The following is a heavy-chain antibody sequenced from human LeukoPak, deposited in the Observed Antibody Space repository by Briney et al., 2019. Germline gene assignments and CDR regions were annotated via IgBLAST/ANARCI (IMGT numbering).Heavy chain of an antibody. V-gene: IGHV3-33*01. CDR2: IWYDGSRD. Sequence: GGSLRLSCAASGFTFRNYGMNWVRQAPGKGLEWVALIWYDGSRDYYVDFVKGRFTVSRDNSKNTLYLQMKNLRAEDTAVYYCATVRGSDWYMDYWGQGTLVTVSS. CDR3: ATVRGSDWYMDY. CDR1: GFTFRNYG. D-gene: IGHD6-19*01. J-gene: IGHJ4*02.